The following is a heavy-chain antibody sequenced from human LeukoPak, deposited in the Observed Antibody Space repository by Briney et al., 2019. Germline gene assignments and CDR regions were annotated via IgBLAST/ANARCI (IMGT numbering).Heavy chain of an antibody. V-gene: IGHV3-23*01. CDR3: AKGYSSGWYYFDY. Sequence: GGSLRLSCAASGFTFDNYAMSWVRQAPGKGLEWVSGISDSGGTTNYADSVKGRLTISRDNSKNTLSLQMNSLRADDTAVYYCAKGYSSGWYYFDYWGQGTLVTVSS. CDR2: ISDSGGTT. J-gene: IGHJ4*02. CDR1: GFTFDNYA. D-gene: IGHD6-19*01.